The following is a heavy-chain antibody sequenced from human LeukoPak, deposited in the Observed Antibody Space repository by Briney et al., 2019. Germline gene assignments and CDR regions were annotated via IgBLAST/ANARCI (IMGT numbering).Heavy chain of an antibody. CDR2: IYYSGST. CDR1: GGSISSYY. Sequence: SETLSLTCTVSGGSISSYYWSWIRQPPGQGLERIWYIYYSGSTNYNPSPKSRVTISVDTYTNQFFLKLSSVAAADTGVYYFARGEPVGDLTLRFDYWGKGTLVTVSS. V-gene: IGHV4-59*01. D-gene: IGHD1-26*01. J-gene: IGHJ4*02. CDR3: ARGEPVGDLTLRFDY.